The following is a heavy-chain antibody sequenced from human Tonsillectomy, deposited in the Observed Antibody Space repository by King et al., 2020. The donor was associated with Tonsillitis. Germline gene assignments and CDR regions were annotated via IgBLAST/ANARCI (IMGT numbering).Heavy chain of an antibody. J-gene: IGHJ4*02. CDR2: ISYDGSSK. CDR1: GFTFSNYG. V-gene: IGHV3-33*05. Sequence: VQLVESGGGVVQPGRSLRLSCAASGFTFSNYGMHWVRQAPGKGLEWVAVISYDGSSKYYADSVKGRFTISRDNSKITLYLQMNSLRAEDTAVYYCARSGDYYGSGGVGYWGQGTLVTVSS. CDR3: ARSGDYYGSGGVGY. D-gene: IGHD3-10*01.